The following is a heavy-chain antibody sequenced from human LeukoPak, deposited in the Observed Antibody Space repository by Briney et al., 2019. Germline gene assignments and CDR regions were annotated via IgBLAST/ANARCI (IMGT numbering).Heavy chain of an antibody. V-gene: IGHV3-23*01. D-gene: IGHD4-17*01. J-gene: IGHJ4*02. CDR1: GITFSSYA. Sequence: PGGSLRLSCAASGITFSSYAMSWVRQAPGEGLEWVSAISGSGGSTYYADSVKGRFTISRDNSKNTLYLQMNSLRAEDTAVYYCARGGRTLIDYGDYVWGQGTLVTVSS. CDR2: ISGSGGST. CDR3: ARGGRTLIDYGDYV.